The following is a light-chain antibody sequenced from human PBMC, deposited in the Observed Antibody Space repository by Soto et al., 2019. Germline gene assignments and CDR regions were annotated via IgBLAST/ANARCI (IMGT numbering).Light chain of an antibody. CDR3: AAWDDSLNGYV. V-gene: IGLV1-44*01. Sequence: QYVLTQPPSASGTPGQRVTISCSGSSSNIGSNTVNWYQQLPGTAPKLLIYSNNQRPSGVPDRFSGSKSGTSASLAISGLQSEDEADYYCAAWDDSLNGYVFGTVTKLTVL. CDR1: SSNIGSNT. CDR2: SNN. J-gene: IGLJ1*01.